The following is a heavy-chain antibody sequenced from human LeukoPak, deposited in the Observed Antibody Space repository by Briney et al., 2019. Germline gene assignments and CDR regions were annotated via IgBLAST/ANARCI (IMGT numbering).Heavy chain of an antibody. CDR1: GYTFTSYY. J-gene: IGHJ6*03. V-gene: IGHV1-46*01. CDR3: ARGPGLTYYYGSGSYYNGGSYYYYMDV. Sequence: ASVKVSCKASGYTFTSYYMHWVRQAPGQGLEWMGIINPSGGSTSYAQKLQGRVTMTRDMSTSTVYMELSSLRSEDTAVYYCARGPGLTYYYGSGSYYNGGSYYYYMDVWGKGTTVTISS. CDR2: INPSGGST. D-gene: IGHD3-10*01.